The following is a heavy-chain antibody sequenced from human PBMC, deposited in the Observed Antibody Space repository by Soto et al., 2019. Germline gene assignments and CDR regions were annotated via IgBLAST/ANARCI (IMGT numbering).Heavy chain of an antibody. CDR1: GYTFTGYY. CDR3: ARAIFSTTDSSGWYMWFDP. Sequence: ASVKVSCKASGYTFTGYYMHWVRQAPGQGLEWMGWINPNSGGTNYAQKFQGWVTMTRDTSISTAYMELSRLRSDDTAVYYCARAIFSTTDSSGWYMWFDPWGQGTLVTVSS. J-gene: IGHJ5*02. D-gene: IGHD6-19*01. V-gene: IGHV1-2*04. CDR2: INPNSGGT.